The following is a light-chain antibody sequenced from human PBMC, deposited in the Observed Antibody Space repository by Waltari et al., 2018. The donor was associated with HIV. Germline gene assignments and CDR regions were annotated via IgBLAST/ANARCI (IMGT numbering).Light chain of an antibody. CDR1: QSVSSSY. J-gene: IGKJ2*01. Sequence: ELVLTQSPGTLPLSPGERATLSCRASQSVSSSYLAWYQQKPGQAPRLLIYGASSRATGIPDRFSGSGSGTDFTLTISRLEPEDFAVYYCQQYGSSLLYTFGQGTKLEIK. V-gene: IGKV3-20*01. CDR2: GAS. CDR3: QQYGSSLLYT.